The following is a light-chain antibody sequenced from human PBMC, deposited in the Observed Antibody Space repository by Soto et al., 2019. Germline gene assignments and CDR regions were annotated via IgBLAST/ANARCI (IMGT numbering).Light chain of an antibody. Sequence: EIVLTQSPATLSLSPGETATLSCRASHIFSSNLAWYQQKPGQAPSLLIYGASTRATDIPPRFSGSGSGTDFTLTITSLQSEDFAVYYCQQYKNWPLLTFGGGTKVDIK. V-gene: IGKV3-15*01. CDR1: HIFSSN. CDR3: QQYKNWPLLT. J-gene: IGKJ4*01. CDR2: GAS.